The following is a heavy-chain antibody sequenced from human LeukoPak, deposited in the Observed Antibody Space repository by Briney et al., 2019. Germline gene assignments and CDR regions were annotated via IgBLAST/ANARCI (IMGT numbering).Heavy chain of an antibody. D-gene: IGHD3-3*01. J-gene: IGHJ6*03. CDR2: IDNDGNGI. V-gene: IGHV3-74*01. CDR3: ATGGGWEPSSGVVTHIDV. Sequence: GGSLRLSCAASGFMFSGYWMHWVRQGPEKGLKLVSRIDNDGNGIIYADSVKGRFTTSRDNAKNTLYLQMSSLRVEDTAVYYCATGGGWEPSSGVVTHIDVWGKGTTVTVSS. CDR1: GFMFSGYW.